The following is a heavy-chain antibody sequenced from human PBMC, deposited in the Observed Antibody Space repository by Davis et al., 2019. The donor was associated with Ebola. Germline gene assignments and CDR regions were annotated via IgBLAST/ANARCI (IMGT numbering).Heavy chain of an antibody. CDR1: GYTFANYG. CDR2: IIVYNNIT. Sequence: AASVKVSCKTSGYTFANYGITWVRQAPGQGLEWMGWIIVYNNITNYAQKFQDRVTVTADPSTNTVYLELRGLRSDDTAVYYCARDWRSYYEGSAFWGQGTLVTVSS. J-gene: IGHJ4*02. V-gene: IGHV1-18*04. CDR3: ARDWRSYYEGSAF. D-gene: IGHD1-26*01.